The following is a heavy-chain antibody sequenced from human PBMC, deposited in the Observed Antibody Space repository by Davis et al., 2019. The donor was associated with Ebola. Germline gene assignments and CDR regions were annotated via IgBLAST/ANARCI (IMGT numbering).Heavy chain of an antibody. CDR3: ARDLYFDWLFSRGIEY. Sequence: PGGSLRLSCAASGFTFGTYWMNWVRQAPGKGLEWVANIKEDGSEKYYVDSVKGRFTISRDNPKNSLYLQMNSLRAEDTAVYYCARDLYFDWLFSRGIEYWGQGTLVTVSS. CDR2: IKEDGSEK. CDR1: GFTFGTYW. D-gene: IGHD3-9*01. J-gene: IGHJ4*02. V-gene: IGHV3-7*03.